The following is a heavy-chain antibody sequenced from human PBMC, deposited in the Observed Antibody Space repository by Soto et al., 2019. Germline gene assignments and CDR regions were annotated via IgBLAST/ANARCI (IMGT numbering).Heavy chain of an antibody. J-gene: IGHJ4*02. CDR1: GGSFSGYY. CDR2: INHSGST. Sequence: SETLSLTCAVYGGSFSGYYWSWIRQPPGKGLEWIGEINHSGSTNYNPSLKSRVTISVDTSKNQFSLKLSSVTAADTAVYYCARGPGGYDYVWGSYRYTPRFDYWGQGTLVTVSS. CDR3: ARGPGGYDYVWGSYRYTPRFDY. V-gene: IGHV4-34*01. D-gene: IGHD3-16*02.